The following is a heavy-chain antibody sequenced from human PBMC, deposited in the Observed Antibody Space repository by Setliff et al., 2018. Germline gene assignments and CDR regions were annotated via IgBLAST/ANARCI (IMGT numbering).Heavy chain of an antibody. J-gene: IGHJ5*02. V-gene: IGHV1-46*01. Sequence: ASVKVSCKASGYTLTNYYMHWVRQAPGQGLEWMGIINPSGGLTRYAQKFQGRVTMTRDTSTSTVYMEVSSLRSDDTAFYYCVRSGKFGMRFWFDQWGQGTLVTVSS. CDR2: INPSGGLT. CDR3: VRSGKFGMRFWFDQ. CDR1: GYTLTNYY. D-gene: IGHD1-26*01.